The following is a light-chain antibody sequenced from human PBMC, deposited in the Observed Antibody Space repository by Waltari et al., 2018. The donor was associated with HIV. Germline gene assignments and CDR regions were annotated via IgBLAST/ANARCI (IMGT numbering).Light chain of an antibody. CDR3: CSYGGFTTYV. CDR2: KDT. Sequence: QSALTQPASVSGSPGQSITISCIGTSSDVGGYSLVSWYQHPPGKAPQLLIFKDTERPSGVSNRFSASKSGTTASLTISGLLAEDAADYYCCSYGGFTTYVFGSGTKVTVL. J-gene: IGLJ1*01. CDR1: SSDVGGYSL. V-gene: IGLV2-23*01.